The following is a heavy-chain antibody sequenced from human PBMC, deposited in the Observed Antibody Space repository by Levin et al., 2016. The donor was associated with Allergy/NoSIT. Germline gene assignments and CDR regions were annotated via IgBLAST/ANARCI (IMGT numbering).Heavy chain of an antibody. CDR2: IYYSGST. D-gene: IGHD3-10*01. CDR3: ARDSWFGARY. V-gene: IGHV4-39*07. Sequence: SETLSLTCTVSGGSISSSSYYWGWIRQPPGKGLEWIGSIYYSGSTYYNPSLKSRVTISVDTSKNQFSLKLSSVTAADTAVYYCARDSWFGARYWGQGTLVTVSS. CDR1: GGSISSSSYY. J-gene: IGHJ4*02.